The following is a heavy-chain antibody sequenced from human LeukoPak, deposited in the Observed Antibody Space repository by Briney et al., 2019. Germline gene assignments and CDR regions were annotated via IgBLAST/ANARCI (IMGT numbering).Heavy chain of an antibody. D-gene: IGHD6-19*01. Sequence: PSGTLSLTCTVSGGSISSSSHYWGWIRQPPGKGLEWIGSIYYSGSTYYNPSLKSRVTISVDTSKNQFSLKLSSVTAADTAVYYCARLSSGWYCDYWGQGTLVTVSS. CDR1: GGSISSSSHY. J-gene: IGHJ4*02. CDR3: ARLSSGWYCDY. V-gene: IGHV4-39*01. CDR2: IYYSGST.